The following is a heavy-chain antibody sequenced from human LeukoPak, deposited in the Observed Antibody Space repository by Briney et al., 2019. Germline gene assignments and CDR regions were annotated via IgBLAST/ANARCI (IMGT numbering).Heavy chain of an antibody. CDR1: GFTVSSNY. D-gene: IGHD3-16*01. CDR3: ARDRGANYDYIWGSHAFDI. CDR2: ISSSGGTK. V-gene: IGHV3-11*04. Sequence: SGGSLRLSCAASGFTVSSNYMSWVRQAPGKGLEWVSYISSSGGTKNYADSVRGRFTISRDNAKNSLYLQMNSLRAEDTAVYYCARDRGANYDYIWGSHAFDIWGQGTMVTVSS. J-gene: IGHJ3*02.